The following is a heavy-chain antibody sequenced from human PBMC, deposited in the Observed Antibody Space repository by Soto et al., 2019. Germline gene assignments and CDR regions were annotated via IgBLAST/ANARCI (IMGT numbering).Heavy chain of an antibody. CDR1: GFTFSSYG. Sequence: EVQLLESGGGLVQPGGSLRLSCAASGFTFSSYGMNWVRQAPGKGLEWVSAISGSGGNTYYADSVKGRFTISRDNSKDTLYLQMNSLRAEDTGVYYCAKDVLVRGGYFDYWGQGTLVTVSS. CDR2: ISGSGGNT. V-gene: IGHV3-23*01. D-gene: IGHD2-8*02. J-gene: IGHJ4*02. CDR3: AKDVLVRGGYFDY.